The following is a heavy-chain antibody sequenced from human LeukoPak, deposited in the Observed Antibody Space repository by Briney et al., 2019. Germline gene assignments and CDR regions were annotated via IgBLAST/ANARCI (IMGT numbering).Heavy chain of an antibody. Sequence: QPGRSLRLSCAASGFTFSSYGMHWVRQAPGKGLEWVANIKQDGSEKYYVDSVKGRFTISRDNAKNSVYLQMNSLRAEDTAVYYCARVLTVIIDWGQGTLVTVSS. CDR1: GFTFSSYG. CDR2: IKQDGSEK. CDR3: ARVLTVIID. V-gene: IGHV3-7*01. J-gene: IGHJ4*02. D-gene: IGHD3-3*01.